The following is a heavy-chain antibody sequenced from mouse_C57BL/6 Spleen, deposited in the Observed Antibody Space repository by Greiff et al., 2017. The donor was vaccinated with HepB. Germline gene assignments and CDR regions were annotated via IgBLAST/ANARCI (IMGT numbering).Heavy chain of an antibody. V-gene: IGHV5-16*01. Sequence: EVMLVESEGGLVQPGSSMKLSCTASGFTFSDYYMAWVRQVPEKGLEWVANINYDGSSTYYLDSLKSRFIISRDNAKNILYLQMSSLKSEDTATYYCARDDGKRAMDYWGQGTSVTVSS. CDR3: ARDDGKRAMDY. D-gene: IGHD2-1*01. J-gene: IGHJ4*01. CDR1: GFTFSDYY. CDR2: INYDGSST.